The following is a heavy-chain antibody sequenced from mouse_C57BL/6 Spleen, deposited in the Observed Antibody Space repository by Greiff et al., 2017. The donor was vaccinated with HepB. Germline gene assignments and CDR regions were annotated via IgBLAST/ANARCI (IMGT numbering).Heavy chain of an antibody. Sequence: QVQLQQPGAELVKPGASVKMSCKASGYTFTSYWITWVKQRPGQGLEWIGDIYPGSGSTNYNEKFKSKATLTVDTSSSTAYMQLSSLTSEDSAVYYCARYYYGSSYPFDYWGQGTTLTVSS. D-gene: IGHD1-1*01. CDR1: GYTFTSYW. J-gene: IGHJ2*01. CDR2: IYPGSGST. CDR3: ARYYYGSSYPFDY. V-gene: IGHV1-55*01.